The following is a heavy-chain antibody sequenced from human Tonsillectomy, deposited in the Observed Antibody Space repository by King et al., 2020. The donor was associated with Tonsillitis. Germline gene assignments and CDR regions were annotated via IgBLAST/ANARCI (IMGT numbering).Heavy chain of an antibody. CDR3: ARAVYGDYPYNWFDP. D-gene: IGHD4-17*01. Sequence: LPLQESGPGLVKPSETLSLTCTVSGGSISSFYWSWIRQPPGKGLEWIGSASYSGSTNYNPSLKSRVTMSVDTSKNQFSLRLTSVTAADSAMYYCARAVYGDYPYNWFDPWGQGTLVTVSS. CDR2: ASYSGST. V-gene: IGHV4-59*01. J-gene: IGHJ5*02. CDR1: GGSISSFY.